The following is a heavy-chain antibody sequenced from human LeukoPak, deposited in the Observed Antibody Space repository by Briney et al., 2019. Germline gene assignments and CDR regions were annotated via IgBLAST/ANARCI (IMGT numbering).Heavy chain of an antibody. D-gene: IGHD3-10*01. CDR3: ARGGLWFDP. CDR1: GFTSSSYE. Sequence: GGSLRLSCAASGFTSSSYEMNWVRQAPGRGLEWVSYISSSGSTIYYADSVKGRFTISRDNAKNSLYLQMNSLRAEDTAVYYCARGGLWFDPWGQGTLVTVSS. J-gene: IGHJ5*02. CDR2: ISSSGSTI. V-gene: IGHV3-48*03.